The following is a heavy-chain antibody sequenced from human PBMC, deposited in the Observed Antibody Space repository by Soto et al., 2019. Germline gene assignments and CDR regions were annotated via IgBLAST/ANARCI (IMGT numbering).Heavy chain of an antibody. V-gene: IGHV4-39*01. J-gene: IGHJ6*02. CDR1: GGSISSSSYY. D-gene: IGHD3-3*01. CDR3: ARHLNYDFWSGRYYYGMDV. Sequence: SETLSLTCTVSGGSISSSSYYWGWIRQPPGKGLEWIGSIYYSGSTYYNPSLKSRVTISVDTSKNQFSLKLSSVTAADTAVYYCARHLNYDFWSGRYYYGMDVWGQGTTVTVSS. CDR2: IYYSGST.